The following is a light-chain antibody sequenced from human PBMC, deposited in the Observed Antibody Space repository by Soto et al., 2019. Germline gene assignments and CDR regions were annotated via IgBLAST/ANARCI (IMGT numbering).Light chain of an antibody. V-gene: IGLV2-8*01. CDR1: SSDVGGYNY. CDR2: EVS. CDR3: SSYAGSNNLV. J-gene: IGLJ3*02. Sequence: QSVLTQPPSASGSPGQSVTISCTGTSSDVGGYNYVSWYQQHPGKAPKLMIYEVSKRPSGVPDRFSGSKSGYTASLTVSGLQAEGEADYYCSSYAGSNNLVFGGGTKLTVL.